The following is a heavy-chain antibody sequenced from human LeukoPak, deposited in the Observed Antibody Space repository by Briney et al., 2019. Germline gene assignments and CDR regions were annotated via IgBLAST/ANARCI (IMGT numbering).Heavy chain of an antibody. J-gene: IGHJ5*02. CDR2: SHVRGGST. Sequence: GTLRLSCAASGFTFSSYALSWVCKAPGQGLGRVSASHVRGGSTYYADSVKPPFTISRDNSKNTLYLQMNSLRAEDTAVYYCAKEGLRYFDWLLMDWFDPWGQGTLVIVSS. D-gene: IGHD3-9*01. V-gene: IGHV3-23*01. CDR3: AKEGLRYFDWLLMDWFDP. CDR1: GFTFSSYA.